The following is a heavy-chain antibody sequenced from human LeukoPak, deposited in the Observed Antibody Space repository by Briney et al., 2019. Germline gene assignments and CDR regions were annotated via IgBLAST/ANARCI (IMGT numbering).Heavy chain of an antibody. V-gene: IGHV3-23*01. CDR3: TTGIGNYYYY. J-gene: IGHJ4*02. D-gene: IGHD1-14*01. CDR2: ISGSGGST. Sequence: PGGSLRLSCAASGFTFSSYAMSWVRQAPGKGLEWVSGISGSGGSTYYADSVKGRFAISRDNSKNTLYLQMNSLRAEDTAVYYCTTGIGNYYYYWGQGTLVTVAS. CDR1: GFTFSSYA.